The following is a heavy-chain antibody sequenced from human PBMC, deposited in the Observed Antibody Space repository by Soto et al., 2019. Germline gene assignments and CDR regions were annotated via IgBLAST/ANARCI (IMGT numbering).Heavy chain of an antibody. CDR3: AKGHVFVAPQNGRSFDS. CDR2: ITSSGGTT. D-gene: IGHD2-21*01. V-gene: IGHV3-48*03. Sequence: LRLSCAAFGFTFGHLEMSCVRQAQGKGLEWISYITSSGGTTYYADSVKGRFTISRDNTKNSLYLQMNSPRAEDTAVYYYAKGHVFVAPQNGRSFDSWGQGSLVTVSS. CDR1: GFTFGHLE. J-gene: IGHJ4*02.